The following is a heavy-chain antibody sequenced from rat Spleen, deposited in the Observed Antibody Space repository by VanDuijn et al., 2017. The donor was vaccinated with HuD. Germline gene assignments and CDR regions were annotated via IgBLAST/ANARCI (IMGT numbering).Heavy chain of an antibody. J-gene: IGHJ2*01. V-gene: IGHV5-7*01. Sequence: EVQLVESGGGLVQPGRSMKLSCAASGFTLSDHYMAWVRQAPTKGLEWVATISYDGSSTYYRDSVKGRFTISRDNAKSTLYLQMDSLRSEDTATYYCARQRTLYYFDYWGQGVMVTVSS. CDR3: ARQRTLYYFDY. CDR2: ISYDGSST. CDR1: GFTLSDHY. D-gene: IGHD3-1*01.